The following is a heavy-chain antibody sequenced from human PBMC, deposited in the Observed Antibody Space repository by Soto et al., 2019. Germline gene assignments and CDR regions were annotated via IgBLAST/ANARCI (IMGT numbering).Heavy chain of an antibody. Sequence: QVQLVESGGGVVQPGRSLRLSCAASGFTFNTYGMHWVRQAPGKGLEWVAVISYDGSNKYYADSVKGRLTIARDNSKNTLYLQMNSVRAEDTAVYYCAKGQHCSSTSCYFYYYGMDGWGQGTTVAVSS. J-gene: IGHJ6*02. D-gene: IGHD2-2*01. CDR1: GFTFNTYG. V-gene: IGHV3-30*18. CDR2: ISYDGSNK. CDR3: AKGQHCSSTSCYFYYYGMDG.